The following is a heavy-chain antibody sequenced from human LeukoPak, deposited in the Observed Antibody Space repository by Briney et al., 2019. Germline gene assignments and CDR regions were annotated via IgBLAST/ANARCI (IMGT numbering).Heavy chain of an antibody. J-gene: IGHJ4*02. CDR1: GFTVSSNY. V-gene: IGHV3-53*01. CDR2: IYIDGNI. CDR3: ARAPLLFPFDY. Sequence: GGSLRLSCAASGFTVSSNYMSWVRQAPGRGLEWVSLIYIDGNIYYADSVKGRFTISRDNAKNSLYLQMNSLRDEDTAVYYCARAPLLFPFDYWGQGTLVTVSS. D-gene: IGHD3-10*01.